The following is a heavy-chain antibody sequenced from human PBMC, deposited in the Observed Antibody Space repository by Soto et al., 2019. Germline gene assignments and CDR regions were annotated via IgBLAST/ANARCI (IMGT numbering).Heavy chain of an antibody. V-gene: IGHV4-39*01. D-gene: IGHD6-6*01. CDR2: IYYSGST. CDR1: GGSISSSSYY. Sequence: SETLSLTCTVSGGSISSSSYYWGWIRQPPGKGLEWIGSIYYSGSTYYNPSLKSRVTISVDTSKNQFSLKLSSVTAADTAVYYCARHVSSSPRRGWFDPWGQGTLVTVSS. CDR3: ARHVSSSPRRGWFDP. J-gene: IGHJ5*02.